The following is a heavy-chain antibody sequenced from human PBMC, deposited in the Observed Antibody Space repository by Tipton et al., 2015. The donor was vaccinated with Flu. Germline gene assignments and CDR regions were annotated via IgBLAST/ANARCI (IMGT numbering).Heavy chain of an antibody. V-gene: IGHV4-31*03. J-gene: IGHJ4*02. CDR1: GDSISTGGYY. CDR2: IYYSGST. Sequence: TLSLTCTVSGDSISTGGYYWTWIRQHPGKGLEWIGYIYYSGSTYYNPSLEGRVAMSVDTSQNQFSLKLSSVTAADTAVYYCAKDMGHGYNCVDYWGQGTLVTVSS. D-gene: IGHD5-24*01. CDR3: AKDMGHGYNCVDY.